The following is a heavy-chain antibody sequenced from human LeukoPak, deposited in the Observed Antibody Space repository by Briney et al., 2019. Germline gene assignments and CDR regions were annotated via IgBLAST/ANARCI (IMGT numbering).Heavy chain of an antibody. D-gene: IGHD2-15*01. Sequence: GSLRLSCAASGFTYSVYSMNWVRQPPGKGREWIGEIDHSGSTNYNPSLKSRVTISVDTSKNQFSLMLSSVTAADTAVYYCARGYYEKMWWEPYYYYYGMDVWGQGTTVTVSS. CDR3: ARGYYEKMWWEPYYYYYGMDV. CDR1: GFTYSVYS. J-gene: IGHJ6*02. V-gene: IGHV4-34*01. CDR2: IDHSGST.